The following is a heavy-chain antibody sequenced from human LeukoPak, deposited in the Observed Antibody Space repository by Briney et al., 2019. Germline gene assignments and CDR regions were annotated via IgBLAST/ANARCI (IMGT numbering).Heavy chain of an antibody. D-gene: IGHD3-9*01. CDR2: INHSGST. CDR1: GGSFSGYY. CDR3: ARASPPELRYFDWLNPAPDY. J-gene: IGHJ4*02. V-gene: IGHV4-34*01. Sequence: SETLSLTCAVYGGSFSGYYWSWIRQPPGKGLEWIGEINHSGSTNYNPSLKSRVTISVDTSKNQFSLKLSSVTAADTAVYYCARASPPELRYFDWLNPAPDYWGQGTLVTVSS.